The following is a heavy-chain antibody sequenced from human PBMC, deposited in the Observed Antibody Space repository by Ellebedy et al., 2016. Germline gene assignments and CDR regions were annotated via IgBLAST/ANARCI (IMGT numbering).Heavy chain of an antibody. D-gene: IGHD3-22*01. V-gene: IGHV3-21*04. CDR3: ATGLITMIVVDAYSSSMDV. CDR1: GFTFSSYS. CDR2: ISSSSSYI. J-gene: IGHJ6*02. Sequence: GESLKISCAASGFTFSSYSMNWVRQAPGKGLEWVSSISSSSSYIYYADSVKGRFTISRDNAKNSLYLQMNSLRAEETAVYYCATGLITMIVVDAYSSSMDVWGQGTTVTVSS.